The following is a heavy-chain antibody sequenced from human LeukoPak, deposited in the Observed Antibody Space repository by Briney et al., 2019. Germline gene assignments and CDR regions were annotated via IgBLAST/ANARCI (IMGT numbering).Heavy chain of an antibody. CDR2: INPNSGGST. CDR1: GYTFTGYY. J-gene: IGHJ4*02. CDR3: ARDPRVRYSSSWPSYFDY. D-gene: IGHD6-13*01. Sequence: ASVKVSCKASGYTFTGYYMHWVRQAPGQGLEWMGWINPNSGGSTSYAQKFQGRVTMTRDMSTSTVYMELSSLRSEDTAVYYCARDPRVRYSSSWPSYFDYWGQGTLVTVSS. V-gene: IGHV1-46*01.